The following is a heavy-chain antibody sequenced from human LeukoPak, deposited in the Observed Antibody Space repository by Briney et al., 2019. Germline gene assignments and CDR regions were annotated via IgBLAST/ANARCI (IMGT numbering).Heavy chain of an antibody. D-gene: IGHD1-20*01. CDR1: GGSISSYY. CDR2: IYTSGST. CDR3: ARRITGTTSDSFDY. J-gene: IGHJ4*02. Sequence: SETLSLTCTVSGGSISSYYWSWIRQPAGKGLEWIGRIYTSGSTYYNPSLKSRVIISVDTSNNQFSLKLTSVTAADTAVYYCARRITGTTSDSFDYWGQGTQVTVSS. V-gene: IGHV4-4*07.